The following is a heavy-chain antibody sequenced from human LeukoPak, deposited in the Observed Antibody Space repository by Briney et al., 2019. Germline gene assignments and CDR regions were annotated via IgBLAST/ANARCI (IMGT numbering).Heavy chain of an antibody. V-gene: IGHV3-21*01. D-gene: IGHD1-1*01. CDR2: ISSSSSYI. CDR1: GLTFSSYS. Sequence: GGSLRLSCAASGLTFSSYSMNWVRQAPGKGLEWVSSISSSSSYIYYADSVKGRFTISRDNAKNSLYLQMNSLRAEDTAVYYCATGTGTHNWFDPWGQGTLVTVSS. CDR3: ATGTGTHNWFDP. J-gene: IGHJ5*02.